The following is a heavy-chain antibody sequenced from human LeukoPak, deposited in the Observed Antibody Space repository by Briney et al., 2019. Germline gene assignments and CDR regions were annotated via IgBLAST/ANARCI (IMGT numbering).Heavy chain of an antibody. CDR3: TTGITMVRGVIHLIDY. CDR1: GFTFSNAW. V-gene: IGHV3-15*01. D-gene: IGHD3-10*01. Sequence: NPGGSLRLSCAASGFTFSNAWMSWVRQAPGKGLEWVGRIKSKTDGGTTDYAAPVKGTFTISRDYSTTTLYMQMNSLKTEDTAVYSCTTGITMVRGVIHLIDYWGQGTLVTVSS. CDR2: IKSKTDGGTT. J-gene: IGHJ4*02.